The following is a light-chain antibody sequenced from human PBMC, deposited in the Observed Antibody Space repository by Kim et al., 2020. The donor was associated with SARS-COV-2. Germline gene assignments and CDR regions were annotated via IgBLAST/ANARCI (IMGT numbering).Light chain of an antibody. V-gene: IGLV1-47*01. CDR2: RNN. CDR3: AAWDDSLSGYV. J-gene: IGLJ1*01. CDR1: SSNIGSNY. Sequence: ELTQPPSASGTPGHRVTTSCSGGSSNIGSNYVYWYQHLPGTAPKLLIYRNNQRPSGVPDRFSGSKSATSASLAISGLRSEDEADYYCAAWDDSLSGYVFGSGTKVTVL.